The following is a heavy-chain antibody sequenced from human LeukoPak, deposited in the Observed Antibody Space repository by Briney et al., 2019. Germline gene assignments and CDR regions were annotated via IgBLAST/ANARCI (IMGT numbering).Heavy chain of an antibody. D-gene: IGHD2-15*01. J-gene: IGHJ4*02. CDR1: GGSISSGGYS. CDR2: IYHSGST. Sequence: SETLSLTCAVSGGSISSGGYSWSWIRQPPGKGLEWIGYIYHSGSTYYNPSLKSRVTISVDRSKNQFSLKLSSVTAADTAVYYCARYCSGGSCYSTRTFDYWGQGTLVTVSS. CDR3: ARYCSGGSCYSTRTFDY. V-gene: IGHV4-30-2*01.